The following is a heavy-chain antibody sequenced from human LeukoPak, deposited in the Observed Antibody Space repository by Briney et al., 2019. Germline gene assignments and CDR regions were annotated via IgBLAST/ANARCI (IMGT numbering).Heavy chain of an antibody. J-gene: IGHJ6*02. V-gene: IGHV3-30-3*01. CDR3: ATDPLPVAGTQFYWDGMDV. CDR2: ISYDGTNK. Sequence: PGRSLRLPCAASGFTFGSYAMHWVRQAPGMGLEWVAGISYDGTNKYYADSVKGRFTISRDNSKNTLYLQMNSLRAEDTAVYYCATDPLPVAGTQFYWDGMDVWGQGTTVTVSS. D-gene: IGHD6-19*01. CDR1: GFTFGSYA.